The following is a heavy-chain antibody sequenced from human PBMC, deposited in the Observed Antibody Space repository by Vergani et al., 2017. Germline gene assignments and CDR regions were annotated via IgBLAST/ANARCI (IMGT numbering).Heavy chain of an antibody. CDR1: GFTFSSYA. CDR3: AKDLGYSYGYN. J-gene: IGHJ4*02. Sequence: QVQLVESGGGVVQPGRSLRLSCAASGFTFSSYAMHWVRQAPGKGLEWVAVIRYDGSNKYYADSVKGRFTISRDNSKNTLYLQMNSLRAEDTAVYYCAKDLGYSYGYNWGQGTLVTVSS. D-gene: IGHD5-18*01. V-gene: IGHV3-30*02. CDR2: IRYDGSNK.